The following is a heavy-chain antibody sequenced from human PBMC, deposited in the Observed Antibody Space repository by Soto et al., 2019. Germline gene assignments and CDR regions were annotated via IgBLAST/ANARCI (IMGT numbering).Heavy chain of an antibody. J-gene: IGHJ6*02. V-gene: IGHV1-3*04. D-gene: IGHD2-15*01. CDR1: GYTFTSYA. CDR3: TRVYCSGGSCYTASGIKKTAKEDQYYYYYYGMDV. CDR2: INTGNGNT. Sequence: ASVKVSCKASGYTFTSYAMHWVRQAPGQRLEWKGWINTGNGNTKYSQKNKSRVTITTDESTSTAYKELSSQRSKDTTKNYSTRVYCSGGSCYTASGIKKTAKEDQYYYYYYGMDVWGQGTTVTVSS.